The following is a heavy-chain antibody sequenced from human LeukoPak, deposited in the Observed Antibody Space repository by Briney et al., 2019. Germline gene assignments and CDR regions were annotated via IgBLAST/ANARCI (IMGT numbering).Heavy chain of an antibody. D-gene: IGHD3-10*01. Sequence: GEALKISSQGSGYTFTTYCIGWVRRMPGKGLEWMGFIYPGDSDTTYSPSFQGQVTISVDKSISTAYLQWSSLKASDTAMYFCARLPSVRGVDRYFDYWGQGTLVTVSS. J-gene: IGHJ4*02. V-gene: IGHV5-51*01. CDR3: ARLPSVRGVDRYFDY. CDR1: GYTFTTYC. CDR2: IYPGDSDT.